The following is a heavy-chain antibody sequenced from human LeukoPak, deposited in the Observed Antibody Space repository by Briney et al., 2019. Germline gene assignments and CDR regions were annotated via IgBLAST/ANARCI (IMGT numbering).Heavy chain of an antibody. J-gene: IGHJ4*02. V-gene: IGHV3-30*03. CDR2: ISYDGNNK. CDR3: ATDRNSGKYYDY. CDR1: GFIFSRYG. Sequence: PGRSLRLSCAASGFIFSRYGMHWVRQAPGKGLEWVAVISYDGNNKYYGDSVKGRFTISRDNSKDTLYLQMNSLRAEDTAVYYCATDRNSGKYYDYWGQGTLVTVSS. D-gene: IGHD1-26*01.